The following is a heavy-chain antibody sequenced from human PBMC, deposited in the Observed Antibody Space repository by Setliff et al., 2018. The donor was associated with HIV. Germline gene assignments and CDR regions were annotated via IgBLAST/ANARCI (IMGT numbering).Heavy chain of an antibody. D-gene: IGHD3-10*01. CDR1: GFNFRSYG. J-gene: IGHJ4*01. Sequence: GGSLRLSCAASGFNFRSYGMTWVRQAAGKGLDWVAHIGSSNHGIHYTASVQGRFTVSRDNANNLLFLQMNNLRVEDTAVYYCASFFGDYGYWGHGTQVTVSS. V-gene: IGHV3-48*04. CDR2: IGSSNHGI. CDR3: ASFFGDYGY.